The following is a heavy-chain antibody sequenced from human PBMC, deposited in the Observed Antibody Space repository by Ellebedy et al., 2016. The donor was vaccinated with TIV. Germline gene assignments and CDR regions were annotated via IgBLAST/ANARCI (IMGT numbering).Heavy chain of an antibody. CDR2: IIPIFGTA. CDR1: GGTFSSYA. V-gene: IGHV1-69*06. J-gene: IGHJ6*02. Sequence: SVKVSCXASGGTFSSYAISWVRQAPGQGLEWMGGIIPIFGTANYAQKFQGRVTITADKSTSTAYMELSSLRSEDTAVYYCARSPSIDYYYGMDVWGQGTTVTVSS. CDR3: ARSPSIDYYYGMDV. D-gene: IGHD3-16*02.